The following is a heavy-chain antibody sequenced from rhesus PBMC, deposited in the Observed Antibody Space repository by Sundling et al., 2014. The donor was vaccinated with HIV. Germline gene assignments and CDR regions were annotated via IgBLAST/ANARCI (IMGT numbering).Heavy chain of an antibody. Sequence: EVQLVETGGGLVQPGGSLKLSCAASEFTFSSYGVSWVRQAPGKGLEWVSAINSDGSRTYYADSVKGRFTISRDNSKNTLSLQMNSLRAEDTAVYYCAKDLLPDYGISQPFDYWGQGVLVTVSS. D-gene: IGHD4-29*01. V-gene: IGHV3-103*01. J-gene: IGHJ4*01. CDR1: EFTFSSYG. CDR2: INSDGSRT. CDR3: AKDLLPDYGISQPFDY.